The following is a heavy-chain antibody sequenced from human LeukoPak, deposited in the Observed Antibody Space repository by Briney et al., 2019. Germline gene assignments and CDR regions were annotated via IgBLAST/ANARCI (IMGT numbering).Heavy chain of an antibody. CDR2: FNSDGSST. D-gene: IGHD1-20*01. V-gene: IGHV3-74*01. Sequence: GGSLRLSCAASGFTVSSYWMHWVRQAPGKGLVWVSRFNSDGSSTSYADSGKGRFTISRDNAKNTLYLQMNSLRAEDTAVYYCARAGITGIYYYYYYMDVWGKGTTVTVSS. CDR3: ARAGITGIYYYYYYMDV. J-gene: IGHJ6*03. CDR1: GFTVSSYW.